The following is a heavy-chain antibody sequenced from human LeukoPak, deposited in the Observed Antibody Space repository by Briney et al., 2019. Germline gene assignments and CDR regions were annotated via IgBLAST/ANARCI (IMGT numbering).Heavy chain of an antibody. CDR3: AIDISATYSTSVFDY. CDR2: ISSHSLTS. V-gene: IGHV3-9*03. D-gene: IGHD1-26*01. J-gene: IGHJ4*02. Sequence: PGGSLRLSCAASGFTFDDYAMHWVRQAPGRGVEWVSGISSHSLTSGYAESVKGRFTISRDNAKNSLYLQMNSLRAEDMALYFCAIDISATYSTSVFDYWAQGTLVTVSS. CDR1: GFTFDDYA.